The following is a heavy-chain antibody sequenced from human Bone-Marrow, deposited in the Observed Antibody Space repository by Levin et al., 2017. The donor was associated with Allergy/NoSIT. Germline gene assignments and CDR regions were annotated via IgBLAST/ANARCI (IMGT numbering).Heavy chain of an antibody. V-gene: IGHV1-18*01. CDR3: ARIRTGGYYYYGMDV. CDR1: GYTFTSYG. D-gene: IGHD2-8*02. J-gene: IGHJ6*02. CDR2: ISAYNGNT. Sequence: ASVKVSCKASGYTFTSYGISWVRQAPGQGLEWMGWISAYNGNTNYAQKLQGRVTMTTDTSTSTAYMELRSLRSDDTAVYYCARIRTGGYYYYGMDVWGQGTTVTVSS.